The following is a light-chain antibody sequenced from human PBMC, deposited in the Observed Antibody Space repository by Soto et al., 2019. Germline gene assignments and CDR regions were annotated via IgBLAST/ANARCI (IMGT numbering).Light chain of an antibody. V-gene: IGKV3-15*01. CDR2: GAS. Sequence: EIVMTQSPATLSVSPGDRVTLSYRDSQSVRSNSAWYQQKPGQTPRLVIYGASTRETGVPARFPRSGVEAECTRTISSLQSEDVEIDFCQQYNTWPLTFGGGTKVDIK. J-gene: IGKJ4*01. CDR1: QSVRSN. CDR3: QQYNTWPLT.